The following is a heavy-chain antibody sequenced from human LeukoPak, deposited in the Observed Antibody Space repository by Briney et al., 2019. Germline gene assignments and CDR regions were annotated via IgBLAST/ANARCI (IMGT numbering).Heavy chain of an antibody. V-gene: IGHV4-39*07. CDR1: GGSISSSSYY. J-gene: IGHJ6*03. Sequence: PSETLSLTCTVSGGSISSSSYYWGWIRQPPGKGLEWIGSIYYSGSTNYNPSLKSRVTISVDTSKNQFSLKLSSVTAADTAVYYCAREGKSGAYYYYMDVWGKGTTVTISS. CDR3: AREGKSGAYYYYMDV. CDR2: IYYSGST.